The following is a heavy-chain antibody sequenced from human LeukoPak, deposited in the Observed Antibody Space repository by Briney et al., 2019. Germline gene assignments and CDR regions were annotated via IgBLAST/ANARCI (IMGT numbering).Heavy chain of an antibody. J-gene: IGHJ3*02. D-gene: IGHD3-10*01. CDR1: GGSISSYY. Sequence: SETLSLTCTVSGGSISSYYWSWIRQPPGKGLEWIGYIYYSGSTNYNPSLKSRVTISVDTSKNQFSLKLSSVTAADTAVYYCATLGPAMVRGVFDAFDIWGQGTMVTVSS. CDR2: IYYSGST. V-gene: IGHV4-59*01. CDR3: ATLGPAMVRGVFDAFDI.